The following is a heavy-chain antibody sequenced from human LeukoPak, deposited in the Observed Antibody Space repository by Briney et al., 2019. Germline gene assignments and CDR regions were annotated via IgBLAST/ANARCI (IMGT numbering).Heavy chain of an antibody. Sequence: PSETLSLTCTVSGGPISSYYWSWIRQPPGKVLEWIGYIYYSGSTNYNPSLKSRVTISVDTSQNQFSLKLSSVTAADTAVYYCASNGYSYGSFDYWGQGTLVTVSS. CDR3: ASNGYSYGSFDY. V-gene: IGHV4-59*01. J-gene: IGHJ4*02. D-gene: IGHD5-18*01. CDR2: IYYSGST. CDR1: GGPISSYY.